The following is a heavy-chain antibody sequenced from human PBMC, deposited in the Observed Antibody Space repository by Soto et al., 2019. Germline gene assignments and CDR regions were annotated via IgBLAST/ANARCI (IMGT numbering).Heavy chain of an antibody. CDR2: AYYSGST. CDR1: GGSISHYY. J-gene: IGHJ5*02. CDR3: ARDRSTYGGGGTGEVKENWFDP. Sequence: SETLSLTCSVSGGSISHYYWSWIRQSPGKGLEWIGYAYYSGSTDYNPSLKSRVTMAVDTSKNQVSLKLNSVTTADTAVYYCARDRSTYGGGGTGEVKENWFDPWGPGTLVTVSS. V-gene: IGHV4-59*01. D-gene: IGHD2-8*01.